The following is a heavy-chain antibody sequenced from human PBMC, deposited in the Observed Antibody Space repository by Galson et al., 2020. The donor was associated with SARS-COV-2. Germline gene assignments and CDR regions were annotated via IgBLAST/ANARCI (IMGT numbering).Heavy chain of an antibody. D-gene: IGHD3-22*01. Sequence: ASVKVSCKASGYTFTSYAMHWVRQAPGQRLEWMGWINAGNGNTKYSQKFQGRVTITRDTSASTAYMELSSLRSEDTAVYYCARAPRGYYDSSGYYHGNWYFDLWGRGTLVTVSS. CDR3: ARAPRGYYDSSGYYHGNWYFDL. CDR1: GYTFTSYA. CDR2: INAGNGNT. V-gene: IGHV1-3*01. J-gene: IGHJ2*01.